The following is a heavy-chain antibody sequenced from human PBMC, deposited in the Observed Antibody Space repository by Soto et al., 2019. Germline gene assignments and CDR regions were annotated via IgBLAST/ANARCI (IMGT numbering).Heavy chain of an antibody. CDR1: GYTFTGYY. Sequence: ASVKVSCKASGYTFTGYYMHWARQAPGQGLEWMGWINPNSGGTNYAQKFQGWVTMTRDTSISTAYMELSRLRSDDPAVYYCAKAENRLRGGGTPFDYGGKGPRVPVSP. V-gene: IGHV1-2*04. J-gene: IGHJ4*02. CDR2: INPNSGGT. D-gene: IGHD5-18*01. CDR3: AKAENRLRGGGTPFDY.